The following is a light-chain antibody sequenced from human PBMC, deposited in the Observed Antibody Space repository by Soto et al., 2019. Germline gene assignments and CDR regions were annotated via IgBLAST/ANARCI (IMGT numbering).Light chain of an antibody. CDR1: QSISNY. J-gene: IGKJ4*01. CDR3: QQSYSTPLT. V-gene: IGKV1-39*01. Sequence: DIQMTQSPSSLSASVGDRVTITCRASQSISNYLNWYQQKPGKAPKLLIYAASSLQSGVPSRFSGSGSGTDFTLTISSLQPEDFATYDCQQSYSTPLTFGGGTKVESK. CDR2: AAS.